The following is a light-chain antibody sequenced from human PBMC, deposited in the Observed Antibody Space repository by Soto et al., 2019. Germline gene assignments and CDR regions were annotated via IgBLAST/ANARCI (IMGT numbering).Light chain of an antibody. J-gene: IGKJ1*01. CDR2: LGS. V-gene: IGKV2-28*01. Sequence: DIVMTQSPLSLPVTPGEPASISCRSSQSLLYSNGYNYLDWYLQKPGQAPQLLIYLGSNRASGVPERCRGSGSGTDFTLKISRVEAEDVGVYFCMQALHTWTFGQGTKVAIK. CDR1: QSLLYSNGYNY. CDR3: MQALHTWT.